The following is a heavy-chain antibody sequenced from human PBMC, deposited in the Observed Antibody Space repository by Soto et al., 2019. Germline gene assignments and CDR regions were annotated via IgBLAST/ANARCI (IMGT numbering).Heavy chain of an antibody. D-gene: IGHD2-2*01. J-gene: IGHJ6*01. CDR3: ARGCSSASCYYY. Sequence: LRLSCVASGFTFRSCTMTWVRQTPGKGLEWVASISSSSRNIYYTDSVRTRFTISRDNTGNSVYLQMRSLRPEDTAVYYCARGCSSASCYYY. CDR2: ISSSSRNI. CDR1: GFTFRSCT. V-gene: IGHV3-21*06.